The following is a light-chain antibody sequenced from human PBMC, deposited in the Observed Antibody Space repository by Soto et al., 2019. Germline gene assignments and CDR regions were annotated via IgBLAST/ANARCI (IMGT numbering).Light chain of an antibody. CDR3: AAWDGSLNAYV. J-gene: IGLJ1*01. Sequence: QSVLTQPPSASGTPGQRVTISCSGSSSNIGSNAVNWYQQFPGTAPKLLIYTDNQRPSGLPDRFSGSKPGTSASLAISGLXXXXXXXYFCAAWDGSLNAYVFGTGTKV. CDR2: TDN. CDR1: SSNIGSNA. V-gene: IGLV1-44*01.